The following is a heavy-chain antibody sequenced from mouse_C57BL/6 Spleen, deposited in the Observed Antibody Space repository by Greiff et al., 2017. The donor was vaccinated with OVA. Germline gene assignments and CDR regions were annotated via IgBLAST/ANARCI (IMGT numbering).Heavy chain of an antibody. CDR1: GFSLSTFGMG. V-gene: IGHV8-8*01. J-gene: IGHJ2*01. D-gene: IGHD2-5*01. CDR2: IWWDDAK. CDR3: ARIASNLYFDY. Sequence: VTLKVSGPGILQPSQTLSLTCSFSGFSLSTFGMGVGWIRQPSGKGLEWLAHIWWDDAKYYNPALRSRPPISKDTSKNQVFLKIANVDTADTATYYCARIASNLYFDYWGQGTTLTVSS.